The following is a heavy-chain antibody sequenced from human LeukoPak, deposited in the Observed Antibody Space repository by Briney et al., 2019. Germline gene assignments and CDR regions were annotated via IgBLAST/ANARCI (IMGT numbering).Heavy chain of an antibody. V-gene: IGHV1-18*01. CDR2: ISAYNGNT. CDR1: GYTFTSYG. Sequence: ASVKVSCKASGYTFTSYGISWVRQAPGQGLEWMGWISAYNGNTNYAQKLQGRVTITADESTSTAYMELSSLRSEDTAVYYCATGSRGIAAAGTPYWGQGTLVTVSS. CDR3: ATGSRGIAAAGTPY. D-gene: IGHD6-13*01. J-gene: IGHJ4*02.